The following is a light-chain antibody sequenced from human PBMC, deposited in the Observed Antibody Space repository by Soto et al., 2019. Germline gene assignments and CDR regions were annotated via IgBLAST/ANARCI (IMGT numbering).Light chain of an antibody. CDR2: LNSDGRH. V-gene: IGLV4-69*01. Sequence: QPVLTQSPSASASLGASVKLTCTLGSRHSSYAIAWHQQQPEKGPRYLMKLNSDGRHTKGDGIPDRFSGSSSGTERYLTISSLQSEDEADYYCQTRGTGILVFGGGTKLTVL. J-gene: IGLJ2*01. CDR3: QTRGTGILV. CDR1: SRHSSYA.